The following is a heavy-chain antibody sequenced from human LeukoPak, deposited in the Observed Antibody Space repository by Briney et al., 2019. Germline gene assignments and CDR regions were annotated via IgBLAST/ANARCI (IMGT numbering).Heavy chain of an antibody. J-gene: IGHJ4*02. D-gene: IGHD3-22*01. CDR1: GFTFSIFG. CDR3: AKEKKYYYDGTGYPGYDY. Sequence: GSLRLPCAASGFTFSIFGIHWVRQAPGKGLEWVAFIGYDGSNKYYADSVKGRFTISRDNSKNTLYLQMNSLRVEDTAVYYCAKEKKYYYDGTGYPGYDYWGQGTLVTVSS. CDR2: IGYDGSNK. V-gene: IGHV3-30*02.